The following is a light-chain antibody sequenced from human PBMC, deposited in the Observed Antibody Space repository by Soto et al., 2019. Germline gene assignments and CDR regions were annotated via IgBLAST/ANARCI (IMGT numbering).Light chain of an antibody. Sequence: QSALTQPRSVSGSPGQSVTISCTGTSTYFRTYNYVSWYQQHPGRAPKLIIHDVNNRPSGVPDRFSGSKSGNTASLTISGLQAEDEADYYCCSYAGVHVAFGGGTKLTVL. J-gene: IGLJ2*01. CDR3: CSYAGVHVA. CDR1: STYFRTYNY. CDR2: DVN. V-gene: IGLV2-11*01.